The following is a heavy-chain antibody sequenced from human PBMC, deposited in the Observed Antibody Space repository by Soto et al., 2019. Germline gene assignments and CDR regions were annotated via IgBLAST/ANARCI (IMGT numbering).Heavy chain of an antibody. CDR3: ASKPHSLYYYDF. V-gene: IGHV4-28*01. J-gene: IGHJ4*02. Sequence: SEPLSLTCGVSGSSISSDYWGGWIRQTPGKGLEWIGYIFSTGSTYYNPSLQSRVTMSVDTSNNQSSLRLNSVTAVDTAVYYCASKPHSLYYYDFWCQGTLGIVSS. CDR2: IFSTGST. D-gene: IGHD5-18*01. CDR1: GSSISSDYW.